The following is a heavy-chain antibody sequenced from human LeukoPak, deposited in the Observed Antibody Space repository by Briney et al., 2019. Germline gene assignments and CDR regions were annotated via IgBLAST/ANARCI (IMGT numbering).Heavy chain of an antibody. CDR3: ARGSYDYYGMDV. V-gene: IGHV4-4*07. Sequence: SETLSLTCTVSGGSISSYYWSWIRQPAGKGLEWVGRMYTSGSTKYNSSLKSRVTMSVDTSKDQFSLKVSFVTAADTAVYYCARGSYDYYGMDVWGQGTTVTVSS. J-gene: IGHJ6*02. D-gene: IGHD3-10*01. CDR2: MYTSGST. CDR1: GGSISSYY.